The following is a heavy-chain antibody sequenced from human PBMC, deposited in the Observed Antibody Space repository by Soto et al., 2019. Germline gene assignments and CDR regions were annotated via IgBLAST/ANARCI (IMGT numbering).Heavy chain of an antibody. CDR2: ISGSTGNT. CDR1: GFTFSSYS. J-gene: IGHJ4*02. Sequence: LRLSCAASGFTFSSYSMNWVRQAPGKGLEWVSTISGSTGNTYYADSVKGRFTISRDNSKNTLYLQMNSLRAEDTAVYYCAKNPGYYYDSTGYPFHYWGQGTLVTV. D-gene: IGHD3-22*01. CDR3: AKNPGYYYDSTGYPFHY. V-gene: IGHV3-23*01.